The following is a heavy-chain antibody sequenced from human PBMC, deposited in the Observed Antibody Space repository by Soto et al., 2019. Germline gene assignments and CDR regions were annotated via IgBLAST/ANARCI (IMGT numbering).Heavy chain of an antibody. CDR3: AKDAVYNDGLWLMDH. V-gene: IGHV3-23*05. Sequence: XVSLRLSCTASGLPHSSFAMMWVRQAPGKGLECVSGIYGSGRGIEYADSVKGRFTISRDNSKNTVYLQMTDLRADDTAVYYCAKDAVYNDGLWLMDHWGQGTQVTVSS. CDR2: IYGSGRGI. J-gene: IGHJ4*02. D-gene: IGHD2-21*01. CDR1: GLPHSSFA.